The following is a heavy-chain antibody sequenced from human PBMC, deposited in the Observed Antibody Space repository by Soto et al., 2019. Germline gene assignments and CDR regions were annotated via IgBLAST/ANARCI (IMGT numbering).Heavy chain of an antibody. V-gene: IGHV1-24*01. CDR3: ATLGPYTATTIYYFDY. D-gene: IGHD4-17*01. Sequence: GASVKVSCKVSGYTLTELSMHWVRQAPGKGLEWMGGFDPEDGETIYAQKFQGRVTMTEDTSTDTAYMELSSLRSEDTAVYYCATLGPYTATTIYYFDYWGQGTLVTVSS. CDR2: FDPEDGET. CDR1: GYTLTELS. J-gene: IGHJ4*02.